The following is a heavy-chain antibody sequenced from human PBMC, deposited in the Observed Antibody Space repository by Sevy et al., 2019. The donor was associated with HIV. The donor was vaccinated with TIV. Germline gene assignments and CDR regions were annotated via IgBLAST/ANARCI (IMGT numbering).Heavy chain of an antibody. Sequence: GGSLRLSCAASGFTFNKSWMTWVRQAPGKGLEWVANIKEDGSKKYDVESVTGRFTVSRDNVKNSLFLQMDSLRADDTAVYYCATWGRTWGLDYGGQGTLVTVSS. J-gene: IGHJ4*02. D-gene: IGHD7-27*01. CDR2: IKEDGSKK. CDR3: ATWGRTWGLDY. CDR1: GFTFNKSW. V-gene: IGHV3-7*01.